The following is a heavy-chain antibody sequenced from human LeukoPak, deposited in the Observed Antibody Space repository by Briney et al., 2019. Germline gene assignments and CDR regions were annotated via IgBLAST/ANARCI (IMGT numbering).Heavy chain of an antibody. CDR1: GATISTYY. CDR3: VRGRDGYSD. D-gene: IGHD5-24*01. J-gene: IGHJ1*01. CDR2: IYYSGST. V-gene: IGHV4-59*01. Sequence: SETLSLTCTVSGATISTYYWSWIRQPPGQGLEWIGYIYYSGSTNYNPSLKSRVSTSLDTSKNQFSLKLSSVTAADTAVYYCVRGRDGYSDWGQGTLVTVSS.